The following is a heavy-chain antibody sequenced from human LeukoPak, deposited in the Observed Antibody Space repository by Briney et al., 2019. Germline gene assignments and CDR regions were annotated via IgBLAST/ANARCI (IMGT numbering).Heavy chain of an antibody. D-gene: IGHD6-19*01. CDR2: INPNSGGT. J-gene: IGHJ4*02. CDR1: GYTFTGYY. Sequence: ALVKVSCKASGYTFTGYYIHWVRQAPGQGLEWMAWINPNSGGTNYAQKFQGRVTMTRDTSISTAYMELSRLRSDDTAVYYCARALSSGWYDPQDYWGQGTLVTVSS. CDR3: ARALSSGWYDPQDY. V-gene: IGHV1-2*02.